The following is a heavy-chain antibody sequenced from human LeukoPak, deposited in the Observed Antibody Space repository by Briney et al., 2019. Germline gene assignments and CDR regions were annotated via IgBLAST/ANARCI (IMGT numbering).Heavy chain of an antibody. J-gene: IGHJ4*02. V-gene: IGHV3-11*04. D-gene: IGHD4-23*01. CDR3: ARERADEMLYGGSSGCFDY. Sequence: GGSLRLSCAASGFTFSDYYMTWIRQAPGKGLEWVSYISSSGITIYYADSVKGRFTISRDNAKNSLYLQMNSLRAEDTAVYYCARERADEMLYGGSSGCFDYWGQGTLVTVS. CDR2: ISSSGITI. CDR1: GFTFSDYY.